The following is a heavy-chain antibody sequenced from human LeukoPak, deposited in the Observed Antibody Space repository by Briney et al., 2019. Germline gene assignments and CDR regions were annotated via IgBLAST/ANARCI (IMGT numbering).Heavy chain of an antibody. CDR2: ISSSSSYI. D-gene: IGHD2-2*01. J-gene: IGHJ4*02. Sequence: GGSLRLSCAASGFTFSSYSMNWVRQAPGKGLEWVSPISSSSSYIYYADSVKGRFTISRDNAKNSLYLQMNSLRAEDMAVYYCARRPGPGVYWGQGTLVTVSS. CDR3: ARRPGPGVY. CDR1: GFTFSSYS. V-gene: IGHV3-21*01.